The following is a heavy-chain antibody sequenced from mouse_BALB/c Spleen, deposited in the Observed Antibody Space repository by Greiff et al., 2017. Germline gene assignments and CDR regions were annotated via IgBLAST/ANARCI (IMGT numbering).Heavy chain of an antibody. CDR2: IRLKSDNYAT. CDR1: GFTFSSYW. D-gene: IGHD2-4*01. CDR3: TRSTMITFAY. Sequence: EVQLQQSGGGLVQPGGSMKLSCVASGFTFSSYWLSWVRQSPEKGLEWVAEIRLKSDNYATHYAESVKGKFTISRDDSKSRLYLQMNSLRAEDTGIYYCTRSTMITFAYWGQGTLVTVSA. V-gene: IGHV6-6*02. J-gene: IGHJ3*01.